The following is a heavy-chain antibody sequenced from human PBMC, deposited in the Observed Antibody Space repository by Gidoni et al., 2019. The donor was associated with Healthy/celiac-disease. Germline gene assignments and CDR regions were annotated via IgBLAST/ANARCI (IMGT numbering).Heavy chain of an antibody. D-gene: IGHD6-19*01. V-gene: IGHV3-66*02. CDR2: IYSGGST. J-gene: IGHJ3*02. Sequence: EVRLVASGGGLVQPGGSLRLSCAASRVTVSSNYMSWVRQAPGKGLEWVSIIYSGGSTDYADSVKGRFTISRDNSKNTLYLQMDSLRLEDTAVYYCTRGVGGWSDDAFDIWGQGTMVTVSS. CDR1: RVTVSSNY. CDR3: TRGVGGWSDDAFDI.